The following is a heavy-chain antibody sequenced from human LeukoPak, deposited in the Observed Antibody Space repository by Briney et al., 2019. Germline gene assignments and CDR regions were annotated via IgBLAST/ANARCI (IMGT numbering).Heavy chain of an antibody. CDR1: GFTFSSYA. CDR3: ANRYCSGGSCYSAGLYFDY. Sequence: GESLRLSCAASGFTFSSYAMSWVRQPAGKGLEWVSSISGSGGSTYYPASVTGRFTTSRDNSKNALYLQMNSLRAEDTAVYYCANRYCSGGSCYSAGLYFDYWGQGTLVTVSS. D-gene: IGHD2-15*01. V-gene: IGHV3-23*01. J-gene: IGHJ4*02. CDR2: ISGSGGST.